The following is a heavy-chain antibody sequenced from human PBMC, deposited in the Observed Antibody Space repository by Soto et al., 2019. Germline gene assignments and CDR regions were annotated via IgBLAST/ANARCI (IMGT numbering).Heavy chain of an antibody. CDR3: ATRSPAFDF. V-gene: IGHV1-18*04. CDR1: GYTFTSYG. Sequence: QVQLVQSGPEVKKPGASVKVSCKTSGYTFTSYGISWVRQAPGQGLEWMGWISTNKGDVKYAQKFQGRVTMTTDTATSTGYMERRSLRSDDTAIYYCATRSPAFDFWGQGTLVTVS. CDR2: ISTNKGDV. J-gene: IGHJ4*02.